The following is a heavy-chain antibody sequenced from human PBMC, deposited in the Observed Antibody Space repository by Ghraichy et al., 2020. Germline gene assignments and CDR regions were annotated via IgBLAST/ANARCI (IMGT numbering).Heavy chain of an antibody. CDR1: GFTFSSYA. CDR3: ARDIGITGIYYYYGMDV. V-gene: IGHV3-30-3*01. CDR2: ISYDGSNK. D-gene: IGHD1-20*01. Sequence: GGSLRLSCAASGFTFSSYAMHWVRQAPGKGLEWVAVISYDGSNKYYADSVKGRFTISRDNSKNTLYLQMNSLRAEDTAVYYCARDIGITGIYYYYGMDVWGKGTTVTVSS. J-gene: IGHJ6*04.